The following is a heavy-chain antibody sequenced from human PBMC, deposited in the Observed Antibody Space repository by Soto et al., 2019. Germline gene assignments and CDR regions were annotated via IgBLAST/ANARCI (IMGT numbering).Heavy chain of an antibody. D-gene: IGHD6-13*01. CDR2: ISAYFGTA. V-gene: IGHV1-69*06. J-gene: IGHJ1*01. Sequence: GLEWMGWISAYFGTANYAQKFQGRVTITADTSTSTAYMELSSLRSEDTAVYYCASLLLGGPAPGTPPHYAFWVNGTLVTVS. CDR3: ASLLLGGPAPGTPPHYAF.